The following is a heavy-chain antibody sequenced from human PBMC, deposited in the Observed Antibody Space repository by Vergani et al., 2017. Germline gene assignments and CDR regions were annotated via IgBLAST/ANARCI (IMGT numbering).Heavy chain of an antibody. V-gene: IGHV4-34*01. Sequence: QVQLQQWGAGLLKPSETLSLTCAVYGGSFSGYYWSWIRQPPGKGLEWIGEINHSGSTNYNPSLKSRLTISVDTAKNQCSLKLRSVTAADTAVYYCARMGLRYFDWLGMDGMDVWGQGP. D-gene: IGHD3-9*01. CDR2: INHSGST. CDR3: ARMGLRYFDWLGMDGMDV. CDR1: GGSFSGYY. J-gene: IGHJ6*02.